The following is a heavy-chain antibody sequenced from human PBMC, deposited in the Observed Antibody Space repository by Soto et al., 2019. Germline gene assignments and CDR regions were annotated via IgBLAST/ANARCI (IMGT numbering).Heavy chain of an antibody. V-gene: IGHV4-59*01. CDR1: GGSISSYY. Sequence: SETLSLTCTVSGGSISSYYWSWIRQPPGKGLEWIGYIYYSGSTNYNPSLKSRVTISVDTSKNQFSLKLSSVTAADTAVYYCARTYYYDSSGYSPPYYFDYWVQGTLVTVSS. J-gene: IGHJ4*02. CDR3: ARTYYYDSSGYSPPYYFDY. D-gene: IGHD3-22*01. CDR2: IYYSGST.